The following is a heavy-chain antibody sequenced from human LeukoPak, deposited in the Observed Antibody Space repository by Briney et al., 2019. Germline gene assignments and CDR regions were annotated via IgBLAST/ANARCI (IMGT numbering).Heavy chain of an antibody. J-gene: IGHJ3*01. CDR2: ISYDGSGK. CDR1: GFTFNKHA. CDR3: ARGAEYFNALDALDF. V-gene: IGHV3-30*09. D-gene: IGHD2/OR15-2a*01. Sequence: GSLRLSCEVSGFTFNKHALHWVRQAPGKGLEWVAVISYDGSGKYYAGFVKGRFAISRDNSKNTLSLQMNSLRVEDTAVYYCARGAEYFNALDALDFWGQGTMVTVSS.